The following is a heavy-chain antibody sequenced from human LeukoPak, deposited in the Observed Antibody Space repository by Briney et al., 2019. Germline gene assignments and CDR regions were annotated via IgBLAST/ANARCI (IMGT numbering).Heavy chain of an antibody. Sequence: SGGSLRLSCAASGFTFSGSAMHWVRQASGKGLEWVGRIRSKANSYATAYAASVKGRFTISRDDSKNTAYLQMNSLKTEDTAVYYCTSSSAIFGVVIYLDYYYMDVWGKGTTVTVSS. J-gene: IGHJ6*03. D-gene: IGHD3-3*01. CDR1: GFTFSGSA. CDR2: IRSKANSYAT. CDR3: TSSSAIFGVVIYLDYYYMDV. V-gene: IGHV3-73*01.